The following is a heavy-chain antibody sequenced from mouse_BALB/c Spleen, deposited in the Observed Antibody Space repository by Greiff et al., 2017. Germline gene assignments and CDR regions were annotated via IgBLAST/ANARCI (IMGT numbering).Heavy chain of an antibody. J-gene: IGHJ3*01. D-gene: IGHD2-13*01. CDR1: GFNIKDNY. Sequence: EVQLKESGAELVKPGASVKLSCTASGFNIKDNYLHWVKQRPEQGLEWIGRIDPANGNTKYDPKFQGKATITADTSSNPAYLQLSSLTSEDTAVFYCARDYWFAYWGQGTLVTVSA. V-gene: IGHV14-3*02. CDR3: ARDYWFAY. CDR2: IDPANGNT.